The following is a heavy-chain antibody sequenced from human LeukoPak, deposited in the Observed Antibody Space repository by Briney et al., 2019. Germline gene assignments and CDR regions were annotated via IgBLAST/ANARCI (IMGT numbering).Heavy chain of an antibody. Sequence: GGSLRLSCAASGFTFSSYAMSWVRQAPGKGLEWVSAISGSGGSTYYADSVKGRFTISRDNSKNTLYLQMNSLRAEDTAVYYCAKAIAAAGIRYYGLDVRGQGTTVTVSS. J-gene: IGHJ6*02. CDR3: AKAIAAAGIRYYGLDV. CDR2: ISGSGGST. CDR1: GFTFSSYA. V-gene: IGHV3-23*01. D-gene: IGHD6-13*01.